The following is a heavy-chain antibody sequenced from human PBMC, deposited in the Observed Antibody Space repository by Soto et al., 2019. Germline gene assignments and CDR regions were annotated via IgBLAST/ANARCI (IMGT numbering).Heavy chain of an antibody. CDR3: AVAYDSSGSYDAFDI. J-gene: IGHJ3*02. CDR2: IYPGDSDA. D-gene: IGHD3-22*01. V-gene: IGHV5-51*01. CDR1: GYSFTSYW. Sequence: GESLKISCQGSGYSFTSYWIGWVRQMPGKGLEWMGIIYPGDSDARYSPSFQGQVIFSADKSTSTAYLQWSSLKASDTAMYYCAVAYDSSGSYDAFDIWGQGTMVTVSS.